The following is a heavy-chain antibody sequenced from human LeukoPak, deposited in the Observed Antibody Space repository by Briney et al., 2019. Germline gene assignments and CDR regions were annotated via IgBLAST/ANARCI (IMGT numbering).Heavy chain of an antibody. CDR1: GFTFDDYG. CDR3: ARDYHGSSGHYSPFDY. J-gene: IGHJ4*02. Sequence: GGSLRLSCAASGFTFDDYGMSWVRQAPGKGLEWVSVIYAGGSTYYADSVKGRVTISRDNSKNTLYLQMDNLRAEDTAVYYCARDYHGSSGHYSPFDYWGQGTLVTVSS. D-gene: IGHD3-22*01. V-gene: IGHV3-66*01. CDR2: IYAGGST.